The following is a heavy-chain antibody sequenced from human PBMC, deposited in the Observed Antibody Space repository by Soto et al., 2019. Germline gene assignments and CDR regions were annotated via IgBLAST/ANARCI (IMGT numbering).Heavy chain of an antibody. CDR3: AKDRSGSNDFWSGFYTMSNFES. CDR1: GFNFRYYA. V-gene: IGHV3-23*01. J-gene: IGHJ4*02. Sequence: EVQLLESGGGLVQRGGSLRLSCAASGFNFRYYAMSWVRQAPGKGLEWVSGISGSGSDTYYADSVKGRFTISRDNSKKSLSLQLRSLRAEETAIYYCAKDRSGSNDFWSGFYTMSNFESWGQGTLVTVSS. CDR2: ISGSGSDT. D-gene: IGHD3-3*01.